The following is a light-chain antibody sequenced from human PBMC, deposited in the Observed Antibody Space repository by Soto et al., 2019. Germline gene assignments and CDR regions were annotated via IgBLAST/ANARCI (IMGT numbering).Light chain of an antibody. J-gene: IGKJ1*01. Sequence: DIQMTQSPSTLSASVGDRVTITCRASQSISSWLAWYQQKPGKAPKLLIYKASTLESGVPSRFSGSESGTDFTLTINSLQPDHFATYYCQQYSSWWTFGQGTKVEIK. V-gene: IGKV1-5*03. CDR1: QSISSW. CDR2: KAS. CDR3: QQYSSWWT.